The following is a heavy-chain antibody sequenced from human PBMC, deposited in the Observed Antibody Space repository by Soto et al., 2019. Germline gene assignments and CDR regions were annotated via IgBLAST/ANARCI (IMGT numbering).Heavy chain of an antibody. J-gene: IGHJ4*02. CDR1: GGSISSYY. CDR2: IYYSGST. Sequence: SETLSLTCTVSGGSISSYYWSWIRQPPGKGLEWIGYIYYSGSTNYNPSLKSRVTISVDTSKNQFSLKLSSVTAADTAVYYCARVHFSSTSCYPDLFDYWGQGTLVTVS. D-gene: IGHD2-2*01. CDR3: ARVHFSSTSCYPDLFDY. V-gene: IGHV4-59*01.